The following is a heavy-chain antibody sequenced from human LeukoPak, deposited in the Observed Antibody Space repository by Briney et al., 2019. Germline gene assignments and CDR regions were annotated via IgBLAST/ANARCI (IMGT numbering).Heavy chain of an antibody. J-gene: IGHJ3*01. D-gene: IGHD3-9*01. Sequence: ASVKVSCKASGYTFTDFYMHWVRQAPGQGLEWMGWISPNNGGTQYALKFQGRVTLTRDTSTNTAYMELSNLQSDDTAVYYCARAGDPLTVTHDAFDVWGQGTLVTVSS. CDR1: GYTFTDFY. CDR3: ARAGDPLTVTHDAFDV. V-gene: IGHV1-2*02. CDR2: ISPNNGGT.